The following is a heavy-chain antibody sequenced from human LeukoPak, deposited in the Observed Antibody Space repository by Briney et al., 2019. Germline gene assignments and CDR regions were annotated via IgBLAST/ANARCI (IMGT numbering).Heavy chain of an antibody. CDR2: IIPMFGLP. V-gene: IGHV1-69*13. Sequence: GASVKVSCKASGDSFNNYPIHWVRQAPGQGPEWMGGIIPMFGLPEYPQTFQGRVTITADESTSTAYMGLSSLRSEDTAVYYCARGDTAMDPIDYWGQGTLVTVSS. CDR1: GDSFNNYP. CDR3: ARGDTAMDPIDY. J-gene: IGHJ4*02. D-gene: IGHD5-18*01.